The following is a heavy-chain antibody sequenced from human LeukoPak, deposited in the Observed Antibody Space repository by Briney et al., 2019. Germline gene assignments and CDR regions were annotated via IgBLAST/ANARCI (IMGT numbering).Heavy chain of an antibody. D-gene: IGHD6-13*01. CDR2: INHSGST. Sequence: SETLSLTCTVSGGSISSGGYYWSWIRQPPGKGLEWIGEINHSGSTNYNPSLKSRVTISVDTSKNQFSLKLSSVTAADTAVYYCARGPRRENRYSAKMPWFDPWGQGTLVTVSS. V-gene: IGHV4-39*07. CDR3: ARGPRRENRYSAKMPWFDP. CDR1: GGSISSGGYY. J-gene: IGHJ5*02.